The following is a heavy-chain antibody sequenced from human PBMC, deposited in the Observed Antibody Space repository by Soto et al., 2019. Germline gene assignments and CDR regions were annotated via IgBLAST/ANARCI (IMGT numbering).Heavy chain of an antibody. CDR2: IDPSDSYT. Sequence: GESLKISCXGSGYSFTSYWISWVRQMPGKGLEWMGRIDPSDSYTNYSPSFQGHVTISADKSISTAYLQWSSLKASDTAMYYCFRHGYSYGYVPPDVWGQGTTVTVSS. CDR1: GYSFTSYW. D-gene: IGHD5-18*01. J-gene: IGHJ6*02. V-gene: IGHV5-10-1*01. CDR3: FRHGYSYGYVPPDV.